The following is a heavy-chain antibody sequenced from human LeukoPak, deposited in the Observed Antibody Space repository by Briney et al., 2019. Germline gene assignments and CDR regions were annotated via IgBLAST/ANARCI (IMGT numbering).Heavy chain of an antibody. CDR1: GGSVSGYY. Sequence: PSETLSLTCAVYGGSVSGYYWSWIRQPPGKGLEWIGEINHSGSTNYNPSLKSRVTISVETSKNQFSLKLSSVTAADTAVYCCNYYYYGMDVWGQGTTVTVSS. CDR2: INHSGST. J-gene: IGHJ6*02. CDR3: NYYYYGMDV. V-gene: IGHV4-34*01.